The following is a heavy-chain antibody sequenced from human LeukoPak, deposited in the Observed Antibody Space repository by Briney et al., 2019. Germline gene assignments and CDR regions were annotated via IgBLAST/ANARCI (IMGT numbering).Heavy chain of an antibody. CDR1: GFTFSSYA. V-gene: IGHV3-23*01. CDR3: AKERGYCSSTNCYGAFDY. CDR2: ISANGDST. J-gene: IGHJ4*02. Sequence: TGGSLRLSCAASGFTFSSYAMNWVRQAPGKGLEWVSSISANGDSTKYADSVKGRFTISRDNSKNTLYLQMNSLRAEDTAVYYCAKERGYCSSTNCYGAFDYWGQGTLVIVSS. D-gene: IGHD2-2*01.